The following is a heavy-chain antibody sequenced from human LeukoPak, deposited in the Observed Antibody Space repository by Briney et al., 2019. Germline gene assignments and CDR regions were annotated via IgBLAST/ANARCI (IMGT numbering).Heavy chain of an antibody. J-gene: IGHJ4*02. Sequence: SQTLSLTYAISGDSVSSNSAAWNWIRQSTSRGLEWLGSKYYMSKWYNDYAVSVKSRIAINPDTSKNQFSLQLNSVTPEDTAVYYCARGCSSTSCYTFPFDYWGQGTLVTVSS. CDR1: GDSVSSNSAA. D-gene: IGHD2-2*02. CDR2: KYYMSKWYN. V-gene: IGHV6-1*01. CDR3: ARGCSSTSCYTFPFDY.